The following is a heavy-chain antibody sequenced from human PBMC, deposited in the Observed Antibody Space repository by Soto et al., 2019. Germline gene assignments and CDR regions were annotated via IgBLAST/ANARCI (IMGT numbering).Heavy chain of an antibody. J-gene: IGHJ3*02. V-gene: IGHV3-53*04. CDR2: IYSGGST. Sequence: GGSLRLSCAASGFTVSSNYMSWVRQAPGKGLEWVSVIYSGGSTYYADSVKGRFTISRHNSKNTLYLQMNSLRAEDTAVYYCARSTPHAFGGVIVNDAFDIWGQGTMVTVSS. CDR1: GFTVSSNY. CDR3: ARSTPHAFGGVIVNDAFDI. D-gene: IGHD3-16*02.